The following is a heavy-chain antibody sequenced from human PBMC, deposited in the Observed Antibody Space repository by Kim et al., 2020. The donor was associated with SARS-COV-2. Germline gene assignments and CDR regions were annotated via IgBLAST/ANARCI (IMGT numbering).Heavy chain of an antibody. CDR1: GGSISSSSYY. Sequence: SETLSLTCTVSGGSISSSSYYWGWIRQPPGKGLEWIGSIYYSGSTYYNPSLKSRVTISVDTSKNQFSLKLSSVTAADTAVYYCARHGVSQHVRPGFDYWGQGTLVTVSS. CDR2: IYYSGST. V-gene: IGHV4-39*01. CDR3: ARHGVSQHVRPGFDY. D-gene: IGHD3-3*01. J-gene: IGHJ4*02.